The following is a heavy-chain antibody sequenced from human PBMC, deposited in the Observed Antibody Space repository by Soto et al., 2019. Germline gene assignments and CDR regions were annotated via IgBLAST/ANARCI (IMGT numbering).Heavy chain of an antibody. CDR2: IVVGSGNT. Sequence: SVKVSCKASGFTFTSSAVQWVRQARGQRLEWIGWIVVGSGNTNYAQKFQERVTITRDMSTSTAYMELSSLRSEDTAVYYCAAGHVGSYYYYYYGMDFWGQGTTVTVSS. CDR1: GFTFTSSA. CDR3: AAGHVGSYYYYYYGMDF. V-gene: IGHV1-58*01. J-gene: IGHJ6*02. D-gene: IGHD1-26*01.